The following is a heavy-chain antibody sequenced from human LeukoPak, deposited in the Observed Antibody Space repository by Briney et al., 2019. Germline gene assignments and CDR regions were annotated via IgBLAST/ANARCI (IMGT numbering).Heavy chain of an antibody. CDR3: ARMIIAAAGTTATYLDY. J-gene: IGHJ4*02. CDR2: IYTSGST. Sequence: SETLSLTCTVSGGSISSYYWSWIRQPAGKGLEWIGRIYTSGSTNYNPSLKSRVTMSVDTSKNQFSLKLSSVTAADTAVYYCARMIIAAAGTTATYLDYWGQGTLVTVSS. CDR1: GGSISSYY. V-gene: IGHV4-4*07. D-gene: IGHD6-13*01.